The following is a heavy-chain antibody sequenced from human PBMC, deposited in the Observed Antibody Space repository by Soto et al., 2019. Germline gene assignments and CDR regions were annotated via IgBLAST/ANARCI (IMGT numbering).Heavy chain of an antibody. Sequence: SETLSLTCTVSGGSISSYYWSWIRQPPGKGLEWIGYIYYSGSTNYNPSLKSRVTISVDTSKNQFSLKLSSVTAADTAVYYCARHYGPHGNWNFDYWGQGTLVTVSS. CDR2: IYYSGST. V-gene: IGHV4-59*08. J-gene: IGHJ4*02. CDR3: ARHYGPHGNWNFDY. CDR1: GGSISSYY. D-gene: IGHD1-1*01.